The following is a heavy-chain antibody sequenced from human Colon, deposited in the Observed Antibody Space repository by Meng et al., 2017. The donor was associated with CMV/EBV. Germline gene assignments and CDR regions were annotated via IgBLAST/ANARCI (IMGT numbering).Heavy chain of an antibody. J-gene: IGHJ4*02. V-gene: IGHV3-23*01. CDR2: ISGSGGST. CDR1: GFTFSSYA. D-gene: IGHD2-21*01. Sequence: GESLKISCATSGFTFSSYAMSWVRQAPGKGLEWVSAISGSGGSTYYADSVKGRFTISRDNSKNTLYLQMNSLRAEDTAVYYCAKSYHHGLFIYDYWGQGKLVTVSS. CDR3: AKSYHHGLFIYDY.